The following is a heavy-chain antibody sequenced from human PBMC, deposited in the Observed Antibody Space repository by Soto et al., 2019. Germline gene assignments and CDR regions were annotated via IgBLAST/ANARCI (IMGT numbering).Heavy chain of an antibody. CDR3: ASSIAVAGELDY. V-gene: IGHV3-30-3*01. CDR2: ISYDGSNK. J-gene: IGHJ4*02. D-gene: IGHD6-19*01. Sequence: QVQLVESGGGVVQPGRSLRLSCAASGFTFSSYAMHWVRQAPGKGLEWVAVISYDGSNKYYADSVKGRFTISRDNSKNTLYLQMNSLRAEDTAVYYCASSIAVAGELDYWGQGTLVTVSS. CDR1: GFTFSSYA.